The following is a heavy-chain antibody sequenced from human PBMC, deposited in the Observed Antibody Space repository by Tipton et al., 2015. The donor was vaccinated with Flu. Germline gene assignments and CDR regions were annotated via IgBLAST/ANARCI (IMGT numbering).Heavy chain of an antibody. CDR3: ARNRQQSRYFDL. V-gene: IGHV1-8*01. CDR2: MNPNSGNA. D-gene: IGHD1-1*01. J-gene: IGHJ2*01. Sequence: QVQLVQSGAEVKKPGASVKVSCKASGYTFSSYEINWVRQATGQGLEWMGWMNPNSGNAGYAQKFQGRVTMTRNTSISTAYMELTSLTSEDTAVYYCARNRQQSRYFDLWGRGTLATVSS. CDR1: GYTFSSYE.